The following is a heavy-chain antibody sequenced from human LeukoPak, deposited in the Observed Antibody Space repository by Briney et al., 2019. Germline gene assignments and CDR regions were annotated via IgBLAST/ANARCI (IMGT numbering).Heavy chain of an antibody. Sequence: QPSETLSLTCAVYGGSFSGYYWSWIRQPPGKGLEWIGEINHSGSTNYNPSLKSRVTISVDTSKNQFSLKLSSVTAADTAVYYCARHTVAGDLYYFDYWGQGTLVTVSS. J-gene: IGHJ4*02. CDR3: ARHTVAGDLYYFDY. V-gene: IGHV4-34*01. CDR2: INHSGST. CDR1: GGSFSGYY. D-gene: IGHD6-19*01.